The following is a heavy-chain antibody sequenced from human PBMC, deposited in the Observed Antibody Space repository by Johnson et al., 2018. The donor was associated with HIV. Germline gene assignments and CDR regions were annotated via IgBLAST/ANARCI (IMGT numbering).Heavy chain of an antibody. CDR1: RFTVSSNY. CDR3: ARDGESQQLPLGDAFDV. J-gene: IGHJ3*01. Sequence: VQLVESGGGLVQPGGSLRLSCAASRFTVSSNYMTWVRQAPGKGLEWVSVIYSGGNTYYADSVKGRFTISRDNSKNTLYLQMSSLRAEDTAMYYCARDGESQQLPLGDAFDVWGQGTMVTVSS. D-gene: IGHD6-13*01. V-gene: IGHV3-66*01. CDR2: IYSGGNT.